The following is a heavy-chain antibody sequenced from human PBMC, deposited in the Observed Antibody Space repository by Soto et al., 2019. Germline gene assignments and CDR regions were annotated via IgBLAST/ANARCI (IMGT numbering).Heavy chain of an antibody. CDR3: ARSYYYDSSGYYPGRYYFDY. Sequence: PGESLKISCKGSGYSFTSYWIGWVRQMPGKGLEWMGIIYPGDSDTRYSPSFQGQVTISADKSISTAYLQWSSLKASDTAMYYCARSYYYDSSGYYPGRYYFDYWGQGTLVTVSS. V-gene: IGHV5-51*01. D-gene: IGHD3-22*01. CDR1: GYSFTSYW. J-gene: IGHJ4*02. CDR2: IYPGDSDT.